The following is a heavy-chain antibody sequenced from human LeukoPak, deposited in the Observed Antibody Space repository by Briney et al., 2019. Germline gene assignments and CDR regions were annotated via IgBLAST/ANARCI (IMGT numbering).Heavy chain of an antibody. CDR1: GGSISSFY. D-gene: IGHD5-12*01. J-gene: IGHJ6*03. CDR2: IYTSGST. V-gene: IGHV4-4*07. CDR3: ARDGYRVTGYYYYLDV. Sequence: SETLSLTCSVSGGSISSFYWSWIRQPAGKGLEWIGRIYTSGSTNYNPSLKSRVTISVDTSKNQFSLKLSSVTAADTAVYYCARDGYRVTGYYYYLDVWGKGTTVIVSS.